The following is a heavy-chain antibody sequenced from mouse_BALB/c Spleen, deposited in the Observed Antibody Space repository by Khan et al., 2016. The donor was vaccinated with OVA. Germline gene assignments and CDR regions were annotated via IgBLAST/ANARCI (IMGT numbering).Heavy chain of an antibody. V-gene: IGHV1-80*01. J-gene: IGHJ3*01. D-gene: IGHD2-3*01. CDR1: GHAFSNYW. Sequence: QVQLKQSGAELVRPGSSVKISCKASGHAFSNYWMNWVKQRPGQGLEWIGQIYPGEANTNYNGKFKGKVTLTVDKSSSTAYMQLSSLTSEDSEAYFCAREAYDGYYRAWFAYWGQGTLVTVSA. CDR3: AREAYDGYYRAWFAY. CDR2: IYPGEANT.